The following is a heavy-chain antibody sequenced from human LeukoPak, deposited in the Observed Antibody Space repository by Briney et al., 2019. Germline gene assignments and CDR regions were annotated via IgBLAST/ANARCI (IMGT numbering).Heavy chain of an antibody. Sequence: ASVKVSCKASGYTCTSYAMNWVRQATGQGLEWMGWMNPNSGNTGYAQKFQGRVTITRNTSISTAYMELSSLRSEDTAVYYCARLYCSGGSCHHLSYYYYYYYMDVWGKGTTVTVSS. V-gene: IGHV1-8*03. J-gene: IGHJ6*03. CDR2: MNPNSGNT. D-gene: IGHD2-15*01. CDR3: ARLYCSGGSCHHLSYYYYYYYMDV. CDR1: GYTCTSYA.